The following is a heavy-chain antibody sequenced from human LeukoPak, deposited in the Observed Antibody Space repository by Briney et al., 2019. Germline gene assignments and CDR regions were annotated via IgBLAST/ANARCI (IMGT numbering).Heavy chain of an antibody. Sequence: PSETLSLTCAVYGGSFSGYYWSWIRQPPGKGLEWIGYIYYSGSTNYNPSLKSRVTISVDTSKNQFSLKLSSVTAADTAVYYCARDSHYDSSDPGWFDPWGQGTLVTVSS. D-gene: IGHD3-22*01. CDR3: ARDSHYDSSDPGWFDP. J-gene: IGHJ5*02. V-gene: IGHV4-59*01. CDR1: GGSFSGYY. CDR2: IYYSGST.